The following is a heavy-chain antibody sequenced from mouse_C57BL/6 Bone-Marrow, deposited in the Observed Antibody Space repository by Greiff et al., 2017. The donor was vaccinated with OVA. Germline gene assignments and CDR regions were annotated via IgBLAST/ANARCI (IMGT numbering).Heavy chain of an antibody. Sequence: VQLKESGAELVRPGASVKLSCTASGFNIKDDYMHWVKQRPEQGLEWIGWIDPENGDTEYASKFQGKATITADTSSNTAYLQLSSLTSEDTAVYYCTTSRQLRLPEAMDYWGQGTSVTVSS. D-gene: IGHD3-2*02. V-gene: IGHV14-4*01. CDR3: TTSRQLRLPEAMDY. CDR1: GFNIKDDY. J-gene: IGHJ4*01. CDR2: IDPENGDT.